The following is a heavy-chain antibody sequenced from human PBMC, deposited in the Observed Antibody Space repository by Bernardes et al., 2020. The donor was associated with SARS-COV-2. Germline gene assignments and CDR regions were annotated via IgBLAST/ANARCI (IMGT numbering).Heavy chain of an antibody. CDR1: GYPFIGYY. CDR3: ALPPTNYDRFGMDV. V-gene: IGHV1-2*02. Sequence: ASVKVSCKASGYPFIGYYMHWVRQAPGQGLEWMGWINPNSGGTNYAQKFQGRVTMTRDTSISTAYMELSWLRSGDTAVYYCALPPTNYDRFGMDVWGQGTTVTVSS. CDR2: INPNSGGT. D-gene: IGHD3-22*01. J-gene: IGHJ6*02.